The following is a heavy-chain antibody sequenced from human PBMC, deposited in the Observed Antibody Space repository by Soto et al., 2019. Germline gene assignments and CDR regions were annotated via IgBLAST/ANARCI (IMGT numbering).Heavy chain of an antibody. CDR3: PRASAAHSQGPVDH. D-gene: IGHD5-18*01. V-gene: IGHV3-23*01. Sequence: GGSVRLSCAASGFSSTSYAVRWGRQAPGEGLEWVSGISGSGGDTKSADSVKGRFTISRDNFKNMLYLQMNSLTAEDTAVYYCPRASAAHSQGPVDHWG. CDR1: GFSSTSYA. CDR2: ISGSGGDT. J-gene: IGHJ4*01.